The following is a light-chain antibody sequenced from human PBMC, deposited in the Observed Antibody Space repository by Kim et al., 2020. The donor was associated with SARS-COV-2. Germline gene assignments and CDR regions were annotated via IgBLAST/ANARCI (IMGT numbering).Light chain of an antibody. CDR1: QGLSIF. CDR3: QRYNTAPWT. V-gene: IGKV1-27*01. J-gene: IGKJ1*01. Sequence: ASVGDRVTITCRSSQGLSIFLAWYQQKPGKVPQLLIYVASVLQSGVPSRFSGRGSGTDFTLTISSLQPEDVATYYCQRYNTAPWTFGQGTKVDIK. CDR2: VAS.